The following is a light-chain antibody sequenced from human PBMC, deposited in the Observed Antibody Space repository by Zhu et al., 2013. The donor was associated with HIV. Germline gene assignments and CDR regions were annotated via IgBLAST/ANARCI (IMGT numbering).Light chain of an antibody. CDR2: DAV. CDR3: QQYKNWPPT. J-gene: IGKJ4*01. Sequence: IMMTQFPDTMYMSPGERVTLSCRASQSISVNLAWYQQKPGQAPRLLIYDAVKRATGIPARFSGSGSGTEFTLTISSLQSEDFAVYYCQQYKNWPPTFGGGTKVEIK. V-gene: IGKV3-15*01. CDR1: QSISVN.